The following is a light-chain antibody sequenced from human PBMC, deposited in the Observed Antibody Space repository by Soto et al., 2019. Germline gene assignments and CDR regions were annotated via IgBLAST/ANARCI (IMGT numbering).Light chain of an antibody. Sequence: DVVMTQSPLSLTVTLGQPASISCRSSQGLEFSDGVTYLTWFHQRPGQSPRRLLYRVSNRDSGVPDRFSGSRAGTDFTLNISRVEAEDVGVYYCMQGSHWPWTCGQGTKVEV. CDR3: MQGSHWPWT. V-gene: IGKV2-30*01. CDR1: QGLEFSDGVTY. J-gene: IGKJ1*01. CDR2: RVS.